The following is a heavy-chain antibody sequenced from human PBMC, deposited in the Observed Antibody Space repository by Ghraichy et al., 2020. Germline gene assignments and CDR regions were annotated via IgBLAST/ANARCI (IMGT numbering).Heavy chain of an antibody. D-gene: IGHD6-13*01. V-gene: IGHV3-23*01. CDR1: GFTFSSYA. Sequence: AGSLRLSCAASGFTFSSYAMSWVRQAPGKGLEWVSAISGSGGSTYYADSVKGRFTISRDNSKNTLYLQMNSLRAEDTAVYYCAKDSRGGQQRTGRAYYFDYWGQGTLVTVSS. J-gene: IGHJ4*02. CDR3: AKDSRGGQQRTGRAYYFDY. CDR2: ISGSGGST.